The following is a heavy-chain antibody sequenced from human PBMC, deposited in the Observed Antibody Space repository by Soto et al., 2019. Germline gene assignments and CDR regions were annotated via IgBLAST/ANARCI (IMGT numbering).Heavy chain of an antibody. D-gene: IGHD6-19*01. CDR2: ISWNSGSI. J-gene: IGHJ4*02. V-gene: IGHV3-9*01. CDR1: GFTFDDYA. CDR3: AKASIAVAGTGL. Sequence: GGSLRLSCAASGFTFDDYAMHWVRQAPGKGLEWVSGISWNSGSIGYADSVKGRFTISRDNAKNSLYLQMNSLRAEDTALYYCAKASIAVAGTGLWGQGTLVTVSS.